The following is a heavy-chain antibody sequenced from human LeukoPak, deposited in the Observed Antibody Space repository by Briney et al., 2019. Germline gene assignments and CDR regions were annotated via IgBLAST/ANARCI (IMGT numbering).Heavy chain of an antibody. J-gene: IGHJ4*02. CDR3: AGVRRDYYDSSGDFDY. D-gene: IGHD3-22*01. CDR1: GYTFTGYY. Sequence: ASVKVSCKASGYTFTGYYMHWVRQAPGQGLEWMGWINPNTGGTNYAQKVQGRVTMTTDTSTSTAYMELRSLRSDDTAVYYCAGVRRDYYDSSGDFDYWGQGTVVTVSS. CDR2: INPNTGGT. V-gene: IGHV1-2*02.